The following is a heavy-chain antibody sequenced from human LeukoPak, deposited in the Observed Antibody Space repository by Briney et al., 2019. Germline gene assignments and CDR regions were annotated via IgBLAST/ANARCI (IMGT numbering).Heavy chain of an antibody. Sequence: SETLSLTCTVSGGSISSYYWSWIRQHPGKGLEWIGYIYYSGSTYYNPSLKSRVTISVDTSKNQFSLKLSSVTAADAAVYYCARNTFWSGYYDYYYYMDVWGKGTTVTVSS. D-gene: IGHD3-3*01. V-gene: IGHV4-59*06. CDR2: IYYSGST. CDR1: GGSISSYY. J-gene: IGHJ6*03. CDR3: ARNTFWSGYYDYYYYMDV.